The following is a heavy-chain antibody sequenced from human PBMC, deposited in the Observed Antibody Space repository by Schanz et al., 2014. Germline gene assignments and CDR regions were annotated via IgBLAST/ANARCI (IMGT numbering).Heavy chain of an antibody. CDR2: IKSDGSST. V-gene: IGHV3-74*01. CDR1: GFTFSSYW. CDR3: AGRLIAAAGGAFDY. Sequence: EVQLVESGGGLVQPGGSLRLSCAASGFTFSSYWMHWVRQDPGKGLVWVSRIKSDGSSTSYADSVKGRFTISRDNTKNTPYLQMINLISEDATVYYCAGRLIAAAGGAFDYWGQGTLVAVSA. J-gene: IGHJ4*02. D-gene: IGHD6-13*01.